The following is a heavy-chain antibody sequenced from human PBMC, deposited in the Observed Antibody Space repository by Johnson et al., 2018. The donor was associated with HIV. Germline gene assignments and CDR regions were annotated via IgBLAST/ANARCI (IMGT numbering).Heavy chain of an antibody. Sequence: QVQLVESGGGVVQPGTSLRLSCAASGFTFKIYAMHWVRQAPGKGLEWVAVVSYDGPDKYYADSVKGRFTISRDNSNNTLYLQMNSLRAEDTAVYYCARGGIIHDAFDIWGQGTMVTVSS. CDR3: ARGGIIHDAFDI. V-gene: IGHV3-30*04. CDR1: GFTFKIYA. D-gene: IGHD1-1*01. CDR2: VSYDGPDK. J-gene: IGHJ3*02.